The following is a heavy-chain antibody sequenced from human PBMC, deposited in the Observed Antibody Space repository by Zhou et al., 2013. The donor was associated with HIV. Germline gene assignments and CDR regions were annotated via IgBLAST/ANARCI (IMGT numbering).Heavy chain of an antibody. V-gene: IGHV1-46*01. CDR2: INPGGGYT. Sequence: QVQLVQSGAEVKKPGASVKLSCKAFGYSFTTYYIHWVRQVPGREIEWMGIINPGGGYTSSAPRFHDRVSMTRDTSTSTVYMELSSLRSDDTAMYYCGRRGSWGDRTTIIRGGVDVWGQGTTVSVSS. J-gene: IGHJ6*02. D-gene: IGHD3-10*01. CDR3: GRRGSWGDRTTIIRGGVDV. CDR1: GYSFTTYY.